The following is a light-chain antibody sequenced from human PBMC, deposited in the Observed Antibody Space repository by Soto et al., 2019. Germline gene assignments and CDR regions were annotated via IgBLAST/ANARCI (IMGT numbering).Light chain of an antibody. Sequence: IVMTQSPATLSVSPGERATLSCSASQSVSSNLAWYQHKPGQAPRLLIYGASTRATGIPARFSGSGSGTEFTLTISSLQSEDFSVYYGKKYNNWPPRTFGNGTKVEIK. V-gene: IGKV3-15*01. J-gene: IGKJ1*01. CDR3: KKYNNWPPRT. CDR1: QSVSSN. CDR2: GAS.